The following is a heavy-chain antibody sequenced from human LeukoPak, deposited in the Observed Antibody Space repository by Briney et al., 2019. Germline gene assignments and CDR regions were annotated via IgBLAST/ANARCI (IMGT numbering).Heavy chain of an antibody. J-gene: IGHJ6*02. Sequence: GGSLRLSCAASGFTFSSYSMNWVRQAPGKGLEWVSSISSSSSYIYYADSVKGRFTISRDNAKNSLYLQMNSLRAEDTALYYCAKVYDTAMGHYYGMDVWGQGTTVTVSS. CDR2: ISSSSSYI. V-gene: IGHV3-21*04. CDR1: GFTFSSYS. CDR3: AKVYDTAMGHYYGMDV. D-gene: IGHD5-18*01.